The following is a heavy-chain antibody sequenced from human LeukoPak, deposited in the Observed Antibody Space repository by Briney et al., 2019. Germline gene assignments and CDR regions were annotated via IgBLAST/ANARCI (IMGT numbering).Heavy chain of an antibody. Sequence: SETLSLTCAVYGGSFSGYYWSWIRQPPGKGLEWIGEINHSGSTNYNPSLKSRVIISVDTSKNQFSLKLSSVTAADTAVYYCARGIRWLQLWGMGGGLDYWGQGTLVTVSS. CDR3: ARGIRWLQLWGMGGGLDY. D-gene: IGHD5-24*01. CDR2: INHSGST. J-gene: IGHJ4*02. V-gene: IGHV4-34*01. CDR1: GGSFSGYY.